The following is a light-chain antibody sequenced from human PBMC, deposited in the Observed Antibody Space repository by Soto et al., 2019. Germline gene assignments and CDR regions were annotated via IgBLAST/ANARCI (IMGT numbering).Light chain of an antibody. CDR1: GSDFGGNNY. V-gene: IGLV2-14*03. Sequence: QSALTQPASVSGSPGQSLTISCTGTGSDFGGNNYVSWYQQHPGTAPKLMISYVCNRPSGVSNRFSGSKSGNTASLTISGLQAEDEADYYCSSYTRSSTQVFGSGTKLTVL. J-gene: IGLJ1*01. CDR3: SSYTRSSTQV. CDR2: YVC.